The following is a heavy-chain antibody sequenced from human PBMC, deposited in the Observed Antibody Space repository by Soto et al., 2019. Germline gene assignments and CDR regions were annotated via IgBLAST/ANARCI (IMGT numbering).Heavy chain of an antibody. CDR2: ISYDGSNK. V-gene: IGHV3-30-3*01. CDR1: GFKFSDYA. J-gene: IGHJ4*02. D-gene: IGHD1-26*01. Sequence: GGSLRLSCAAPGFKFSDYAMHWVRQAPGKGLEWVAVISYDGSNKYYADSVKGRFTISRDSFKNTVYLQMNSLRADDTAVYYCARAEATTNYYWGQGTLVTVSS. CDR3: ARAEATTNYY.